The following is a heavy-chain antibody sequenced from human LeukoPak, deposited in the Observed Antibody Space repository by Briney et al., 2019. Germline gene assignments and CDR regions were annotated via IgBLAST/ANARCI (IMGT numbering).Heavy chain of an antibody. V-gene: IGHV4-34*01. J-gene: IGHJ3*02. CDR1: GGSFSGYY. Sequence: SETLSLTCAVYGGSFSGYYWSWIRQPPGKGLEWIGEINHSGSTNYNPSLKSRVTISVDTSKNQFSLKLSSVTAADTAVYYCARHSSSNAFDIWGQGTMVTVSS. CDR3: ARHSSSNAFDI. D-gene: IGHD6-13*01. CDR2: INHSGST.